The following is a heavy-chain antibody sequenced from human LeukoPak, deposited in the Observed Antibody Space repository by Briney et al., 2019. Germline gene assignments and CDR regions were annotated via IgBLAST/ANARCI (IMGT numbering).Heavy chain of an antibody. D-gene: IGHD1-1*01. CDR2: INPNSGTP. CDR1: GYTFSGYY. J-gene: IGHJ3*02. CDR3: ARPARWSDAFDI. V-gene: IGHV1-2*02. Sequence: ASVRVSCKASGYTFSGYYIHWVRQAPGQKFEWLGWINPNSGTPNYAENFEGRVTMTRDTSISTAYMELSRLRSDDTAVYYCARPARWSDAFDIWGQGTMVTVSS.